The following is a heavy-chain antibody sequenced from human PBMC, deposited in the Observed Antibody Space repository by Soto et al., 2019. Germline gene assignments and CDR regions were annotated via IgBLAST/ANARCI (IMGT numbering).Heavy chain of an antibody. Sequence: GGSLRLSCAASGFTFSTYAMSWVRQAPGKGLEWVSALTDSGGSTYYADSVEGRFTISRDNSKSTVYLQMNSLRAEDTAIYYCAKDTYYYDSSGYYVFDYWGQGALVTVSS. J-gene: IGHJ4*02. D-gene: IGHD3-22*01. CDR3: AKDTYYYDSSGYYVFDY. CDR2: LTDSGGST. V-gene: IGHV3-23*01. CDR1: GFTFSTYA.